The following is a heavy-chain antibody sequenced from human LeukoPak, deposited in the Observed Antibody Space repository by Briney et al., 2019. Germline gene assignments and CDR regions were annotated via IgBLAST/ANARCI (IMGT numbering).Heavy chain of an antibody. Sequence: GGSLRLSCAASEFTFSNYAMNWVRQATGKGLECVSGISGGGGSTYYADSVKGRFTISRDNSKNTLYLQMDSLRAEDTALYYCAKGSGINHYHWIDPWGQGTLVTVSS. V-gene: IGHV3-23*01. CDR1: EFTFSNYA. D-gene: IGHD1-14*01. CDR3: AKGSGINHYHWIDP. J-gene: IGHJ5*02. CDR2: ISGGGGST.